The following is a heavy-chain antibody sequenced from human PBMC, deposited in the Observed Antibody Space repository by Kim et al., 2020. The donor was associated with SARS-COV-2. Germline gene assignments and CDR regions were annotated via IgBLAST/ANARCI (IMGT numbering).Heavy chain of an antibody. D-gene: IGHD3-3*01. CDR2: ISAYNGNT. CDR3: ARHYDFWSGYYQFDY. J-gene: IGHJ4*02. V-gene: IGHV1-18*01. CDR1: GYTFTSYG. Sequence: ASVKVSCKASGYTFTSYGISWVRQAPGQGLEWMGWISAYNGNTNYAQKLQGRVTMTTDTSTSTAYMELRSLRSDDTAVYYCARHYDFWSGYYQFDYWGQGTLVTVSS.